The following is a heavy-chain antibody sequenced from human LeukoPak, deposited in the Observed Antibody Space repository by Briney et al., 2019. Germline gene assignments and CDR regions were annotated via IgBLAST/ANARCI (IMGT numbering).Heavy chain of an antibody. V-gene: IGHV1-69*04. D-gene: IGHD2-15*01. CDR1: GGTFSSYA. Sequence: SVKVSCKASGGTFSSYAISWVRQAPGQGLEWMGRIIPILGIANYAQKFQGRVTITADKSTSTAYMELSSLRSEDTAAYYCARNGILGYCSGGSCYGIDYWGQGTLVTVSS. CDR3: ARNGILGYCSGGSCYGIDY. J-gene: IGHJ4*02. CDR2: IIPILGIA.